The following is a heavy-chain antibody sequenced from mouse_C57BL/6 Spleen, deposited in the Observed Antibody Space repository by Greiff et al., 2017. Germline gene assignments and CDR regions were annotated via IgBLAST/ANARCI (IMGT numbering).Heavy chain of an antibody. CDR2: ISGGGGNT. CDR1: GFTFSSYT. D-gene: IGHD1-1*01. Sequence: DVKLVESGGGLVKPGGSLKLSCAASGFTFSSYTMSWVRQTPEKRLEWVATISGGGGNTYYPDSVKGRFTISRDNAKNTLYLQMSSLRSEDTALYYCARQAITTVVEDYWGQGTTLTVSS. V-gene: IGHV5-9*01. CDR3: ARQAITTVVEDY. J-gene: IGHJ2*01.